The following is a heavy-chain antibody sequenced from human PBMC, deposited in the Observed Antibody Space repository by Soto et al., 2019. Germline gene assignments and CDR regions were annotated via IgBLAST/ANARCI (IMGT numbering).Heavy chain of an antibody. CDR1: GFTFSSYG. D-gene: IGHD3-9*01. CDR2: IWYDGSNK. V-gene: IGHV3-33*01. J-gene: IGHJ4*02. Sequence: PGGSLRLSCAASGFTFSSYGMHWVRQAPGKGLEWVAVIWYDGSNKYYADSVKGRFTISRDNSKNTLYLQMNSLRAEDTAVYYCARSRYYDILTGDFDYWGQGTLVTVSS. CDR3: ARSRYYDILTGDFDY.